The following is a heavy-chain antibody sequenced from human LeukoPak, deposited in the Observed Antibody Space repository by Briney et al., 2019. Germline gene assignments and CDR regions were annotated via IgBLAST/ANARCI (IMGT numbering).Heavy chain of an antibody. CDR1: GYTFTNNG. CDR3: ARAAYDVNAFDI. V-gene: IGHV1-18*01. CDR2: ISAHNGDT. J-gene: IGHJ3*02. Sequence: ASVKVSCKASGYTFTNNGITWVRQAPGQGLEWMGWISAHNGDTNYAQNLQGRVTMTTDTSSSTAYMEVRSLRPDDTAMYFCARAAYDVNAFDIWGQGTMVTVSS. D-gene: IGHD5-12*01.